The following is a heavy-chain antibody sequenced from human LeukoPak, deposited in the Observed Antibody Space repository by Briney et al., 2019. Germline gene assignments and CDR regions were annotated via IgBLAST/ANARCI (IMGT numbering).Heavy chain of an antibody. CDR2: IRYDGSDK. CDR3: AKDSWEVGATSEIDY. J-gene: IGHJ4*02. V-gene: IGHV3-30*02. CDR1: GFTFSSYG. Sequence: PGGSPRLSCAASGFTFSSYGMHWVRQAPGKGLEWVGFIRYDGSDKYYADSVKGRFTISRDNPKNTLYLQVNSLRAEDTAVYYCAKDSWEVGATSEIDYWGQGTLVTVSS. D-gene: IGHD1-26*01.